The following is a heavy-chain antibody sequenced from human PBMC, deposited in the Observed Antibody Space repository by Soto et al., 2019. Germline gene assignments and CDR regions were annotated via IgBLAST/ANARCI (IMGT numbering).Heavy chain of an antibody. D-gene: IGHD6-13*01. CDR2: ISAKNGET. V-gene: IGHV1-18*01. Sequence: QVQLVQSGAEVKKPGASVKVSCKASGYSFTMYGIKWVRQAPGQGLEWMGWISAKNGETHYAQKLQGRVSMTTDTARSTAYMELRSLRSDDTAVYYCARGKAAAGDYWGQGTLVTVSS. J-gene: IGHJ4*02. CDR3: ARGKAAAGDY. CDR1: GYSFTMYG.